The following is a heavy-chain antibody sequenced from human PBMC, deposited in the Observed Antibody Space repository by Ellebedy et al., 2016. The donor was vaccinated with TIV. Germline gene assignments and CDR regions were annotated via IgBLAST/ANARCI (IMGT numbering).Heavy chain of an antibody. CDR2: INPDSGGT. J-gene: IGHJ6*02. CDR1: GYTFTDYY. Sequence: ASVKVSCKASGYTFTDYYIHWVRQAPGQGLEWTGWINPDSGGTSYAQKFQGGVAMTRDTSISTAHMELSSLRPDDTAVYFCARVRTGTSGMDVWGQGTPVTVSS. V-gene: IGHV1-2*02. CDR3: ARVRTGTSGMDV. D-gene: IGHD7-27*01.